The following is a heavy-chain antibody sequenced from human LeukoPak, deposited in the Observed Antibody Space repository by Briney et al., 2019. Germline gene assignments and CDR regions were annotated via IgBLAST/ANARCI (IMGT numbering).Heavy chain of an antibody. CDR1: GFTFSSYA. CDR3: AREYCSGGSCHALPGYFDY. Sequence: GRSLRLSCAASGFTFSSYAMHWVRQAPGKGLEWVAVISYDGSNKYYADSVKGRFTISRDNAKNTLYLQMNSLRAEDTAVYYCAREYCSGGSCHALPGYFDYWGQGTLVTVSS. CDR2: ISYDGSNK. V-gene: IGHV3-30-3*01. D-gene: IGHD2-15*01. J-gene: IGHJ4*02.